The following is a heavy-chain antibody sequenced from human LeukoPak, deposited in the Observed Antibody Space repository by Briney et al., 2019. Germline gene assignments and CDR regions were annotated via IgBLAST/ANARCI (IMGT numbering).Heavy chain of an antibody. J-gene: IGHJ6*03. Sequence: GGSLRLSCAASGFTVSNYTINWVRQPPGKGLEWVASISRRSTYRYYADSVKGRVTISKDNAKDSVYLHMDSLRAEDTAMYYCARDPTDIHLWLVYSYYYIDLWGQGTTVTVSS. CDR1: GFTVSNYT. CDR2: ISRRSTYR. V-gene: IGHV3-21*01. D-gene: IGHD5-18*01. CDR3: ARDPTDIHLWLVYSYYYIDL.